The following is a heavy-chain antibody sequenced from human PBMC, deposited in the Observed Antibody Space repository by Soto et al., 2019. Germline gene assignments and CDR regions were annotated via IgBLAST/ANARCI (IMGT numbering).Heavy chain of an antibody. J-gene: IGHJ4*02. CDR3: ARREVAATAFDY. CDR1: GYTFTSYG. Sequence: QVQLVQSGAEVKKPGASVKVACKASGYTFTSYGSSWVRQAPGQGLEWMGWISAYNGNTNYSQKLQGRVTMTTDTSTSTAYMELRNLRSDETAVYYCARREVAATAFDYWGLGTLVTVSS. CDR2: ISAYNGNT. D-gene: IGHD1-26*01. V-gene: IGHV1-18*01.